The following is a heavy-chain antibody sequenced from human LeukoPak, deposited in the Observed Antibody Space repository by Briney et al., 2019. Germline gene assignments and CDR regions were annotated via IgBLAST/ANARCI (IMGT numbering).Heavy chain of an antibody. Sequence: ASVKVSCKASGGTFSSYAISWVRQAPGQGLEWMGRIIPIFGTANYAQKFQGRVTITADESTSTAYMELSSLRSEDTAVYYCKIAAAGTVEEYYFDYWGQGILVTVSS. CDR3: KIAAAGTVEEYYFDY. CDR1: GGTFSSYA. CDR2: IIPIFGTA. D-gene: IGHD6-13*01. V-gene: IGHV1-69*13. J-gene: IGHJ4*02.